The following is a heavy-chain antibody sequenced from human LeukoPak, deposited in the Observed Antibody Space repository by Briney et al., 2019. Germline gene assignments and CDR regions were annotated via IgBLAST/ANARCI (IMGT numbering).Heavy chain of an antibody. CDR3: AAFPIVAHDAFDI. CDR1: GFTFSSYE. V-gene: IGHV3-48*03. CDR2: ISSSGSTI. J-gene: IGHJ3*02. Sequence: PGGSLRLSCAASGFTFSSYEMNWVRQAPGKRLEWVSYISSSGSTIYYADSVKGRFTISRDNAKNSLYLQMNSLRAEDTAVYYCAAFPIVAHDAFDIWGQGTMVTVSS. D-gene: IGHD3-22*01.